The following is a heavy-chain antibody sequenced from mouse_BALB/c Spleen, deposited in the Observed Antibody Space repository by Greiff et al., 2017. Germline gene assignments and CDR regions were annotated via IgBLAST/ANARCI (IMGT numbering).Heavy chain of an antibody. CDR3: ASQVSYGSSYFDY. Sequence: QVQLQQSGAELVRPGSSVKISCKASGYAFSSYWMNWVKQRPGQGLEWIGQIYPGDGDTNYNGKFKGKATLTADKSSSTAYMQLSSLTSEDSAVYFCASQVSYGSSYFDYWGQGTTLTVSS. CDR2: IYPGDGDT. J-gene: IGHJ2*01. V-gene: IGHV1-80*01. CDR1: GYAFSSYW. D-gene: IGHD1-1*01.